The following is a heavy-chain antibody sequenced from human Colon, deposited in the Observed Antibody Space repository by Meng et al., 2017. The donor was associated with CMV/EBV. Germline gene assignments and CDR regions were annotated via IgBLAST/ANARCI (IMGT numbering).Heavy chain of an antibody. CDR2: IYRSGST. Sequence: GESLKISCAASGITVSSSYMSWVRQAPGKGLEWVSIIYRSGSTYYADSVKGRFTISRDTSMDTLYLQLNNLRVEDTAVYYCAKGLNSGSRYNAFDILGQGTMVTVSS. J-gene: IGHJ3*02. V-gene: IGHV3-53*01. CDR3: AKGLNSGSRYNAFDI. CDR1: GITVSSSY. D-gene: IGHD3-22*01.